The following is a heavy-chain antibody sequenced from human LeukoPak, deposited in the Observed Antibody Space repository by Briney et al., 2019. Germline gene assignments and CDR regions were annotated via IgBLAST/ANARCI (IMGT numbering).Heavy chain of an antibody. CDR3: ARDRTTQRIQLFDY. CDR1: GYTFTIYG. D-gene: IGHD1-1*01. Sequence: GASVKVSCKASGYTFTIYGISWVRQAPGQGLEWMGWISAYNGNTNYAQKLQGRDTMTTDTSTSTAYMELRSLRSDDTAVYYCARDRTTQRIQLFDYWGQGTLVTVSS. CDR2: ISAYNGNT. J-gene: IGHJ4*02. V-gene: IGHV1-18*01.